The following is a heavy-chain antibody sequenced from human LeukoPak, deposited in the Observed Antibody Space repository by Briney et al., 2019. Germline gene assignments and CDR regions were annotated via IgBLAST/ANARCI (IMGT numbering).Heavy chain of an antibody. D-gene: IGHD4/OR15-4a*01. CDR1: GYTFTSYG. Sequence: ASVKVSCKASGYTFTSYGMHWVRQAPGQRLEWMGWFNAGSGNTKYSQKFQGRVSITRDTSASTAYMELSSLSSEDTAVYYCAREGSMVATYNWSDPWGQGTLSPSPQ. CDR3: AREGSMVATYNWSDP. CDR2: FNAGSGNT. J-gene: IGHJ5*02. V-gene: IGHV1-3*01.